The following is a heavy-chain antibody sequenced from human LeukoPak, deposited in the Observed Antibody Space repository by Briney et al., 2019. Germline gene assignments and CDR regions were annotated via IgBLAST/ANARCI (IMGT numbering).Heavy chain of an antibody. V-gene: IGHV4-59*08. Sequence: SETLSLTCTVSGSSISRFYWSWIRQPPGKGLEWIGYIYYTGSTNYNPSLKSRVTISIDTSKNQFSLKLSSVTAADTAVYYCARGGIAAWGWFDPWGQGTLVAVSS. CDR3: ARGGIAAWGWFDP. CDR1: GSSISRFY. CDR2: IYYTGST. D-gene: IGHD6-13*01. J-gene: IGHJ5*02.